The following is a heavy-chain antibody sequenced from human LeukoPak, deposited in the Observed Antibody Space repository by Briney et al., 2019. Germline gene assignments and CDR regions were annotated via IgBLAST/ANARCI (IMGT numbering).Heavy chain of an antibody. J-gene: IGHJ4*02. V-gene: IGHV3-23*01. CDR3: AKQGGSGDYNRDYYFDY. D-gene: IGHD3-10*01. CDR2: VSGSGRST. Sequence: GGSLRLSCAASGFTFSRYAMSWVRQAAGKGLEWVSAVSGSGRSTKYADSVKGRFTISRDKSKNTLYLQMPSLRAEDTAVYYCAKQGGSGDYNRDYYFDYWGQGTLVTVSS. CDR1: GFTFSRYA.